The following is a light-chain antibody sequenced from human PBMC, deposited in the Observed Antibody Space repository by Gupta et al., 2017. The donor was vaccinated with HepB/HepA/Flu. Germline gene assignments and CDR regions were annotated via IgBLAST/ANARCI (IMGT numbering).Light chain of an antibody. CDR1: SSNIGSNY. CDR3: AAWDDSLSAVV. J-gene: IGLJ2*01. CDR2: RNN. Sequence: QSVLTQPPSASRPPGQRVTISCSGSSSNIGSNYVYWYQQLPGTAPKLLIYRNNQRPSGVPDRFSGSKSGTSATLAISGLRSEDEADYYCAAWDDSLSAVVFGGGTKLTVL. V-gene: IGLV1-47*01.